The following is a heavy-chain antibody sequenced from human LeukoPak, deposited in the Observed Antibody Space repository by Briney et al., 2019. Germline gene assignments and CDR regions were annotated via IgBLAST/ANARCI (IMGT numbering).Heavy chain of an antibody. V-gene: IGHV3-23*01. CDR1: GFTFRTYA. Sequence: GGSLRLSCAPSGFTFRTYAMNWVRQAPGKGLEWVAVVVGDGGGIHYADSVKGRLTISRDNSQNTLYLQMNDLRADDTATYFCAKDRTPDGYYSIDFWGQGTLVTVSS. D-gene: IGHD2-21*02. CDR3: AKDRTPDGYYSIDF. CDR2: VVGDGGGI. J-gene: IGHJ4*02.